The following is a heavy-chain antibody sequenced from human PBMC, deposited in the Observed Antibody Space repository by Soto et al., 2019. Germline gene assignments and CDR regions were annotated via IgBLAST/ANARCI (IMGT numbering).Heavy chain of an antibody. D-gene: IGHD3-16*02. Sequence: WGSLRLSCAASGFTFSSYAMHWVRQAPGKGLEWVAVISYDGSNKYYADSVKGRFTISRDNSKNTLYLQMNSLRAEDTAVYYCAKIVKGYLAYWGQGTLVTVSS. CDR1: GFTFSSYA. J-gene: IGHJ4*02. CDR2: ISYDGSNK. CDR3: AKIVKGYLAY. V-gene: IGHV3-30-3*02.